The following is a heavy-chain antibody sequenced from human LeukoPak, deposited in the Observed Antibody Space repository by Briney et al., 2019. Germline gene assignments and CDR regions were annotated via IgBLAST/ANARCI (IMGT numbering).Heavy chain of an antibody. CDR2: INHSGST. J-gene: IGHJ5*02. CDR1: GGSFSGYY. CDR3: ARSGYDNNWFDP. Sequence: SETLSLTCAVYGGSFSGYYWSWIRQPPGKGLEWIGEINHSGSTNYNPSLKSRVTISVDTPKNQFSLKLSSVTAADTAVYYCARSGYDNNWFDPWGQGTLVTVSS. V-gene: IGHV4-34*01. D-gene: IGHD5-12*01.